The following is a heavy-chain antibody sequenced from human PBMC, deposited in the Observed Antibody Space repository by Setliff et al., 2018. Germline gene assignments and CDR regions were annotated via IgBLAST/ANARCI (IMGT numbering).Heavy chain of an antibody. J-gene: IGHJ5*02. Sequence: GGSLRLSCAASGFSFIDTYMSWVRQAPGKGLEWVSAVTAFGGTTYDADSVKGRFTTSRDNSKNTIYLQMNNLGVDDTAIYYCVRRVAGKGWFDPWGQGTLVTVSS. D-gene: IGHD2-15*01. V-gene: IGHV3-23*01. CDR3: VRRVAGKGWFDP. CDR1: GFSFIDTY. CDR2: VTAFGGTT.